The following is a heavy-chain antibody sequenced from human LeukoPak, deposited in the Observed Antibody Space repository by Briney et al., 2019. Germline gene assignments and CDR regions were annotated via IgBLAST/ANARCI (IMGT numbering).Heavy chain of an antibody. V-gene: IGHV3-21*01. D-gene: IGHD2-2*02. CDR1: GFTFSSYS. J-gene: IGHJ5*02. CDR3: ARDRCSSTSCYKAGNWFDP. CDR2: ISSSSSYI. Sequence: PGGSLRLSCAASGFTFSSYSMNWVRQAPGKGLEWVSSISSSSSYIYYADSVKGRFTISRDNAKNSLYLQMNSLRAEDTAVYYCARDRCSSTSCYKAGNWFDPWGQGTLVTVSS.